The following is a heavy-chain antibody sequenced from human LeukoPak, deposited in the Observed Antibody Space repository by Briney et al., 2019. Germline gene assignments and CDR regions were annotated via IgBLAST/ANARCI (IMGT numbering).Heavy chain of an antibody. CDR1: GYTLTELS. J-gene: IGHJ6*04. CDR2: FDPEDGET. D-gene: IGHD2-15*01. CDR3: ATDGSDCSGGSCYSYGMDV. V-gene: IGHV1-24*01. Sequence: ASVKVSCKVSGYTLTELSMHWVRQAPGKGLEWMGGFDPEDGETIYAQKFQGGVTMTEDTSADTAYMELSSLRSEDTAVYYCATDGSDCSGGSCYSYGMDVWGKGTTVTVSS.